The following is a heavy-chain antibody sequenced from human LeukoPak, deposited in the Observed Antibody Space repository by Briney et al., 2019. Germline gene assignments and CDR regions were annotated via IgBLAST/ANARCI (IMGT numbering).Heavy chain of an antibody. D-gene: IGHD5-12*01. CDR1: GFTFSSYA. CDR2: ISGSGGST. J-gene: IGHJ4*02. Sequence: PGGSLRLSCAASGFTFSSYARSWVRQAPGKGLEWVSAISGSGGSTYYADSVKGRFTISRDNPKNTLYLQMNSLRAEDTAVYYCAKVAPVVATRNTNYWGQGTLVTVSP. CDR3: AKVAPVVATRNTNY. V-gene: IGHV3-23*01.